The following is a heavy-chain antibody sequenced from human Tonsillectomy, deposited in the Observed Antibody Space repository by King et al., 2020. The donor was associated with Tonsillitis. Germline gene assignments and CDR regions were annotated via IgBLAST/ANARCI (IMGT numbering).Heavy chain of an antibody. CDR2: IFYSASN. CDR3: VKGERGYSYGNHFDY. Sequence: LQLQESGPGLVKPSQTLSLTCAVSGASISSVGYSWNWIRQPPGKRLEWIGYIFYSASNYYNPSVRSRVPISVNKSKNHLSLTLTSVTAADTAVYYCVKGERGYSYGNHFDYWGQGILVTVSS. J-gene: IGHJ4*02. V-gene: IGHV4-30-4*07. D-gene: IGHD5-18*01. CDR1: GASISSVGYS.